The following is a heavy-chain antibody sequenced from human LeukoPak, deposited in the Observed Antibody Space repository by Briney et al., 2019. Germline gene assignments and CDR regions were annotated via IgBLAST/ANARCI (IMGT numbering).Heavy chain of an antibody. V-gene: IGHV3-21*01. CDR3: ATIGDRRTGELYRIDY. D-gene: IGHD7-27*01. CDR1: GFTFSRYT. J-gene: IGHJ4*02. CDR2: ISSSGSYI. Sequence: GGSLRLSCAASGFTFSRYTMNWVRQAPGKGLEWVSSISSSGSYIYYADSVKGRFTISRDNAKNSLYLQVNSLRAEDAAIYYCATIGDRRTGELYRIDYWGQGTLVTVSS.